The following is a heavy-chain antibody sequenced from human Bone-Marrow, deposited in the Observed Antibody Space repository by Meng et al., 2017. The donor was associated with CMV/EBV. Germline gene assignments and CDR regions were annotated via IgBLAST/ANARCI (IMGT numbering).Heavy chain of an antibody. CDR1: GYTFTGYY. Sequence: ASVKVSCKASGYTFTGYYMHWVRQAPGQGLEWMGWINPNSGGTNSAQKFQGRVTMTRDTSTSTVYMELSSLRSEDTAVYYCARRASDSSGYYPLNWFDPWGQGTLVTVSS. CDR2: INPNSGGT. J-gene: IGHJ5*02. CDR3: ARRASDSSGYYPLNWFDP. D-gene: IGHD3-22*01. V-gene: IGHV1-2*02.